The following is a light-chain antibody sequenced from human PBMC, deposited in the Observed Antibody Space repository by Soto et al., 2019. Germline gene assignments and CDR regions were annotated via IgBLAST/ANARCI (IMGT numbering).Light chain of an antibody. Sequence: DVVMTQSPLSLPVTLGQPASISCRSSQSLAYSDGNTYLNWFQQRPGQSPRRLIYKVSNRDSGVPDRFSGSGSGTDSTLKISRVEAEDVGVYYCMHGTRRPPYTFGQGTKLEIK. CDR1: QSLAYSDGNTY. CDR3: MHGTRRPPYT. J-gene: IGKJ2*01. V-gene: IGKV2-30*01. CDR2: KVS.